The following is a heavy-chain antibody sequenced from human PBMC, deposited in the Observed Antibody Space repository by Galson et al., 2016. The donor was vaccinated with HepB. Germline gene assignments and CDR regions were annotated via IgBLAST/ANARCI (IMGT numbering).Heavy chain of an antibody. D-gene: IGHD2-21*01. CDR2: ISASGGNT. Sequence: SLRLSCAASGFTFSSYGMHWVRQAPGKGLEWVSAISASGGNTYYADSVMGRFPISRDNSKNTLYLQMNSLRAEDTAIYYCAKDIPPRGHDAFDIWGRGTMVTVSS. CDR1: GFTFSSYG. J-gene: IGHJ3*02. V-gene: IGHV3-23*01. CDR3: AKDIPPRGHDAFDI.